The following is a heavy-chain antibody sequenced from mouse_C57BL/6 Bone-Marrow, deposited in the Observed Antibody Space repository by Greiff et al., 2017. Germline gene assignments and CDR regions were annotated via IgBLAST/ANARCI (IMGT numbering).Heavy chain of an antibody. CDR3: ARARLGDYSDINLYFDY. Sequence: QVQLQQSGAELTRPGASVKLSCKASGYTFTSYGISWVKQRTGQGLEWIGEIFPRSGNTYYNEKFKGKATLTADKSSNTAYMQLRSLTSEDSAVSDGARARLGDYSDINLYFDYWGQGTTLTVSS. CDR2: IFPRSGNT. D-gene: IGHD1-1*01. CDR1: GYTFTSYG. J-gene: IGHJ2*01. V-gene: IGHV1-81*01.